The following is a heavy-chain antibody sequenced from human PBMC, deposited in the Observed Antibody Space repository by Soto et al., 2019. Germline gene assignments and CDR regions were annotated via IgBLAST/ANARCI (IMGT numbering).Heavy chain of an antibody. V-gene: IGHV5-51*01. CDR3: ARASIVVTTIPSAFDV. J-gene: IGHJ3*01. D-gene: IGHD2-21*02. Sequence: PGESLKISCKGSGYSFTSYWIGWVRQMPGKGLEWMGIIYPGDSDTRYSPSFQGQVTISADKSISTAYLQWSSLKASDTAIYFCARASIVVTTIPSAFDVWGQGTMVTVSS. CDR2: IYPGDSDT. CDR1: GYSFTSYW.